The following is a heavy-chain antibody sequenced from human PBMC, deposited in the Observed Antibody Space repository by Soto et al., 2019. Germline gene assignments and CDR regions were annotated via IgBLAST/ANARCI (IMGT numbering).Heavy chain of an antibody. J-gene: IGHJ4*02. V-gene: IGHV3-23*01. CDR3: AKAPGYCSGGTCYLYFDD. CDR2: ISGVGGNT. D-gene: IGHD2-15*01. Sequence: GGSLRLSCAASGFTFSSYAMSWVRQAPGKGLEWVSAISGVGGNTFYADSVEGRFNVSRDNSKNTLYLQLSSLSAEDTAVYFCAKAPGYCSGGTCYLYFDDWGQGTLVTVSS. CDR1: GFTFSSYA.